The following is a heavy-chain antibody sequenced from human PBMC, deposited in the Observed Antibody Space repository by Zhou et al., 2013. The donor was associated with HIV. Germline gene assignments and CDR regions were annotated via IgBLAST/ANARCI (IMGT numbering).Heavy chain of an antibody. CDR2: LIPLLDIR. CDR3: ARDAPARPGSFYYYYYYMDV. V-gene: IGHV1-69*04. J-gene: IGHJ6*03. D-gene: IGHD6-6*01. CDR1: GGTFNNYA. Sequence: QVQLVQSGAEVKKPGSSVKVSCKASGGTFNNYAISWVRQAPGQGLEWMGRLIPLLDIRAYAEKFQGRVTITADKSASTAYMELSSLRSDDTAVYFCARDAPARPGSFYYYYYYMDVWGKGTTVTVSS.